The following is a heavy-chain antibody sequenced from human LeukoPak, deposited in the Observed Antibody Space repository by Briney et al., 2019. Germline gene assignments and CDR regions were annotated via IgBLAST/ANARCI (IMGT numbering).Heavy chain of an antibody. Sequence: PGGSLRLSCAASGVTFSRYAMSWVRQAPGKGLEWVAAISDSGGSTYYADSVKGRFTISRDNSKNTLYLQMNSLRAEDTAVYFCAKATYDFWSSYDYWGQGTLVTVSS. CDR2: ISDSGGST. J-gene: IGHJ4*02. CDR3: AKATYDFWSSYDY. CDR1: GVTFSRYA. V-gene: IGHV3-23*01. D-gene: IGHD3-3*01.